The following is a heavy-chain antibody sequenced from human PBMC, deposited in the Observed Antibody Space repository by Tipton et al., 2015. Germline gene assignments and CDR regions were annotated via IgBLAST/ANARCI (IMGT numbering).Heavy chain of an antibody. Sequence: TLSLTCTVSGGSIRTYYWVWVRQPPGRGLESLGYIYHSGRTNYNPSLRSRLTMSVDSSKNQFFLNLSSVTAADTAVYYCARIRGRYVMDSWGQGTLVTVSS. CDR3: ARIRGRYVMDS. D-gene: IGHD3-16*01. J-gene: IGHJ4*02. CDR1: GGSIRTYY. V-gene: IGHV4-59*12. CDR2: IYHSGRT.